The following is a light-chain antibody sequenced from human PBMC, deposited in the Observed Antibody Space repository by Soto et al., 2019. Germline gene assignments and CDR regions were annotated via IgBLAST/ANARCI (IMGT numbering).Light chain of an antibody. J-gene: IGKJ4*01. CDR1: QSIGTS. V-gene: IGKV3-11*01. CDR3: QQRASWPPFT. CDR2: DAF. Sequence: ETVLTQSPATLSKSPGESATLSCRASQSIGTSLAWYQHRPGQPPRLLIYDAFNRATGIPAMFSGDGSGTDFTLTISSLEPEDFAVYYCQQRASWPPFTFGGGTKVEIK.